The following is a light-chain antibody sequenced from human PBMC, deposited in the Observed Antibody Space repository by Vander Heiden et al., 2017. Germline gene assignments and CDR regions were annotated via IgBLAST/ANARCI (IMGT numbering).Light chain of an antibody. V-gene: IGKV1-5*03. J-gene: IGKJ1*01. CDR1: QSISDW. CDR3: QQYNSYWT. CDR2: RAS. Sequence: DIQMTQSPSTLSAAVGDRVTITCRASQSISDWLAWDQQKPGKAPKLLIYRASSLESGVPSRFSGSGSGTEFTLTISSLQPDDFATYYCQQYNSYWTYGQGTKVEIK.